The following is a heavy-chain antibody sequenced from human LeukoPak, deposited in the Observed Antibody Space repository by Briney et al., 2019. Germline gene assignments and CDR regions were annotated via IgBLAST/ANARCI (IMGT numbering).Heavy chain of an antibody. V-gene: IGHV1-69*13. J-gene: IGHJ4*02. D-gene: IGHD4-17*01. Sequence: GASVKVSCKASGYTFTGYYMHWVRQAPGQGLEWMGGIIPIFGTANYAQKFQGRVTITADESTSTAYMELSSLRSEDTAVYYCASHDYGDYVPDYWGQGTLVTVSS. CDR3: ASHDYGDYVPDY. CDR2: IIPIFGTA. CDR1: GYTFTGYY.